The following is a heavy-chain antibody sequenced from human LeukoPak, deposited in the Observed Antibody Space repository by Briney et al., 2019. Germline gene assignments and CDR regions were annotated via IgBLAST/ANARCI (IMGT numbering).Heavy chain of an antibody. CDR3: ASAYGV. D-gene: IGHD3-10*01. Sequence: PSETLSLTCTVSGGSISNYYWSWIRQPPGKGLDWIGYIYYTGSTSYGPSLKSRVTISVDTSKNQFSLKLSSVTAADTAVYYCASAYGVWGQGTLVTVSS. J-gene: IGHJ4*02. CDR2: IYYTGST. CDR1: GGSISNYY. V-gene: IGHV4-59*08.